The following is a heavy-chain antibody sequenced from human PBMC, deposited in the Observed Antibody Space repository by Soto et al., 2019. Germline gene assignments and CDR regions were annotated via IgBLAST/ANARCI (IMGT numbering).Heavy chain of an antibody. CDR1: GYTFTSYA. J-gene: IGHJ6*02. D-gene: IGHD2-8*01. Sequence: ASVKVSCKASGYTFTSYAMHWVRQAPGQRLEWMGWINAGNGNTKYSQKFQGRVTITRDTSASTAYMELSSLRSEDTAVYYCARDLRDIVLMVYADYYYGMDVWGQGTTVTV. V-gene: IGHV1-3*01. CDR2: INAGNGNT. CDR3: ARDLRDIVLMVYADYYYGMDV.